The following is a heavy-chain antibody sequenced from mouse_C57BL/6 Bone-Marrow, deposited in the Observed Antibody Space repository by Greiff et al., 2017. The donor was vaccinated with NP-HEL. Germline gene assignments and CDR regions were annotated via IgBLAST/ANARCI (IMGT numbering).Heavy chain of an antibody. D-gene: IGHD2-3*01. Sequence: QVQLQQSGAELARPGASVKMSCKASGYTFTSYTMHWVKQRPGQGLEWIGYINPSSGYTKYNQKFKDKATLTADKSSSTAYMQLSSLTSEDSAVYYCARSSGYFFWYFDVWGTGTTVTASS. CDR2: INPSSGYT. J-gene: IGHJ1*03. CDR3: ARSSGYFFWYFDV. CDR1: GYTFTSYT. V-gene: IGHV1-4*01.